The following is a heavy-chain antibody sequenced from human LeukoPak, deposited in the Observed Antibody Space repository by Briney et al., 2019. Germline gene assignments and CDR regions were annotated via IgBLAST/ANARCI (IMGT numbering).Heavy chain of an antibody. CDR1: AFTFSSYA. CDR2: IFGSGGSA. J-gene: IGHJ4*02. Sequence: GGSLRLSCAASAFTFSSYATYWVRQPPGKGLEWVSGIFGSGGSAHYADSVKGRFTISRDNSKNTVYLQMNSLRAEDTAVYYCAKTTTGYSSGRFPGWPVDYWGQGTLVTVSS. V-gene: IGHV3-23*01. CDR3: AKTTTGYSSGRFPGWPVDY. D-gene: IGHD6-19*01.